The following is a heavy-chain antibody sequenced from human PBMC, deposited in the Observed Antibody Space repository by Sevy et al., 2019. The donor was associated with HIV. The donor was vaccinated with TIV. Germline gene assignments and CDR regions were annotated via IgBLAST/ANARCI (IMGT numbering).Heavy chain of an antibody. J-gene: IGHJ6*02. V-gene: IGHV1-69*13. CDR2: IIPIFGTA. CDR1: GGTFSSYA. CDR3: ARGTTMVRGVPFYYYYYGMDV. D-gene: IGHD3-10*01. Sequence: ASVMVSCKASGGTFSSYAISWVRQAPGQGLEWMGGIIPIFGTANYAQKFQGRVTITADESTSTAYMELSSLRSEDTAVYYCARGTTMVRGVPFYYYYYGMDVWGQGTTVTVSS.